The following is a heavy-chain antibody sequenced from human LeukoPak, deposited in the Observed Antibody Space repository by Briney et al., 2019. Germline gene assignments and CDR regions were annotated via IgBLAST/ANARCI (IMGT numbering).Heavy chain of an antibody. CDR1: GFTFSDYY. Sequence: GGSLRLSCAASGFTFSDYYMSWLRQAPGKGLEGVSYISSSGSTIYYADSVKGRFTISRDNAKNSLYLQMNSLRAEDTAVYYCARVDPWDIVVVPAAMVADAFDIWGQGTMVTVSS. D-gene: IGHD2-2*01. J-gene: IGHJ3*02. CDR2: ISSSGSTI. CDR3: ARVDPWDIVVVPAAMVADAFDI. V-gene: IGHV3-11*04.